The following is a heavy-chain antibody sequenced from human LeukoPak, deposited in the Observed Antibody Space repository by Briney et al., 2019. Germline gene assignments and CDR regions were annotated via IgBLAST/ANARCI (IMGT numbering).Heavy chain of an antibody. J-gene: IGHJ4*02. V-gene: IGHV4-34*01. CDR2: INHSGST. D-gene: IGHD6-6*01. CDR1: RGSFSGYY. Sequence: SETLSLTCAVYRGSFSGYYWSSIRQPPGKGLEWIGEINHSGSTNYNPSLKSRLPISVDTSKNQFSLGRIFVTARDTAVYYCARGGTAALYWGQGTLVTVSS. CDR3: ARGGTAALY.